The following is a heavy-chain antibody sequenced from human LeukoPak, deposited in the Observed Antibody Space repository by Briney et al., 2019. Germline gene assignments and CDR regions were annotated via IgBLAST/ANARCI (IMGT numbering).Heavy chain of an antibody. D-gene: IGHD2-15*01. CDR2: IYSGGST. Sequence: PGGSLRLSCAASGFTVSSNYMSWVRQAPGKGLEWVSVIYSGGSTYYADSVKARFTISRDNSKNTLYLQMNSLRAEDTAVYYCARDCSGGSCQHDAFDIWGQGTMVTVSS. V-gene: IGHV3-53*01. J-gene: IGHJ3*02. CDR3: ARDCSGGSCQHDAFDI. CDR1: GFTVSSNY.